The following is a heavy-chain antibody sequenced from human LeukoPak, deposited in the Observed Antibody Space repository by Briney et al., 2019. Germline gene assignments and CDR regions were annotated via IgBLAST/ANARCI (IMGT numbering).Heavy chain of an antibody. CDR3: ARTPTYCGGDCFYFDP. V-gene: IGHV4-30-2*01. CDR1: GGSISSSGYS. D-gene: IGHD2-21*02. Sequence: PSETLSLTCAVSGGSISSSGYSWSWIRQPPGKGLEWIGYIHHTGSTYYNPSLKSRVTISVDRSKNQFSLKLSSVTAADTAMYFCARTPTYCGGDCFYFDPWGQGTLVTVSS. CDR2: IHHTGST. J-gene: IGHJ5*02.